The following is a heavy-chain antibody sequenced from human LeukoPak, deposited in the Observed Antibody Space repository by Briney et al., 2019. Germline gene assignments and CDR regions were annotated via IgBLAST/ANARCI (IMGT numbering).Heavy chain of an antibody. CDR1: GLTFSGTD. CDR2: ITTKASNYAT. CDR3: TTYRSGHY. Sequence: GGSLRLSCEASGLTFSGTDIYWVRQASGKGLEWVGRITTKASNYATAYGASVKGRLTISRDDSENTAYLQMNSLKTEDTAVYYCTTYRSGHYWGQGTLVTVSS. J-gene: IGHJ4*02. D-gene: IGHD6-19*01. V-gene: IGHV3-73*01.